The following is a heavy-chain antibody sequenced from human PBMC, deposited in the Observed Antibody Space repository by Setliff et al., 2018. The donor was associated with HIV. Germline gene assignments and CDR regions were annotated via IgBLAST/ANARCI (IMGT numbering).Heavy chain of an antibody. CDR3: AIGGGDGHPTWVY. CDR2: IVPVLGTT. CDR1: RGTFSNYA. Sequence: SVKVSCKASRGTFSNYALNWVRQAPGQGLEWMGGIVPVLGTTDYAEKIQGRVTITTDTSASTAYLQLSALRSEDTAVFYCAIGGGDGHPTWVYWGLGTLVTVSS. J-gene: IGHJ4*02. V-gene: IGHV1-69*10. D-gene: IGHD3-16*01.